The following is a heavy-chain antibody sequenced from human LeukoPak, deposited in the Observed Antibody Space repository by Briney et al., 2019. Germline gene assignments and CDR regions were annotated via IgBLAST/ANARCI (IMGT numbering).Heavy chain of an antibody. CDR1: GGTFSSYA. V-gene: IGHV1-69*13. J-gene: IGHJ5*02. CDR3: ARDPGIAAPNWFDP. Sequence: SVKVSCKASGGTFSSYAISWVRQAPGQGLEWMGGIVPIFGTANYAQKFQGRVTITADESTSTAYMELSSLRSEDTAVYYCARDPGIAAPNWFDPWGQGTLVTVSS. CDR2: IVPIFGTA. D-gene: IGHD6-13*01.